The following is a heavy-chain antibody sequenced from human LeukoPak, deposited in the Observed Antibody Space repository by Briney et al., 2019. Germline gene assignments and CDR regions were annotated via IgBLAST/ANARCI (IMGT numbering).Heavy chain of an antibody. Sequence: ASVKVSCKASGGTFSSYAISWVRQAPGQRLEWMGWISAYNGNTNYAQKLQGRVTMTTDTSTSTAYMELRSLRSDDTAVYYCARELLWFGELLSHMDVWGKGTTVTVSS. CDR3: ARELLWFGELLSHMDV. CDR1: GGTFSSYA. D-gene: IGHD3-10*01. CDR2: ISAYNGNT. J-gene: IGHJ6*03. V-gene: IGHV1-18*01.